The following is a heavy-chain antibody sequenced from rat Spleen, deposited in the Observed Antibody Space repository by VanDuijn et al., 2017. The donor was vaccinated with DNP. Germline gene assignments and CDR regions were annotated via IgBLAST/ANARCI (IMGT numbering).Heavy chain of an antibody. Sequence: EVQLVESGGGLVQPGRSLKLSCAASGFTFSNYGMAWVRQAPTKGLEWVASISTGAGNTYYRDSVKGRFTISRDNAKNTQYRQMDSLRSEDTATYYCARGGALRIITSDFDFWGQGVMVTVSS. D-gene: IGHD1-6*01. CDR2: ISTGAGNT. J-gene: IGHJ2*01. CDR1: GFTFSNYG. V-gene: IGHV5S13*01. CDR3: ARGGALRIITSDFDF.